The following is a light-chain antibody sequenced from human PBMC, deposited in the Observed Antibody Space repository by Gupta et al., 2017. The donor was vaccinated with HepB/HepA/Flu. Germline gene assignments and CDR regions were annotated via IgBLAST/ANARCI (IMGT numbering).Light chain of an antibody. CDR1: NIGSKS. J-gene: IGLJ2*01. Sequence: SYVLTQPPSLSVAPGETARITCGGNNIGSKSVHGYQQKPGQAPVLVIQFDGDRPSGIPERFSGSNYGNTATLSFSGVEAGDEADYYCQVWDTGSDHVVFGGGTKLTVL. V-gene: IGLV3-21*04. CDR2: FDG. CDR3: QVWDTGSDHVV.